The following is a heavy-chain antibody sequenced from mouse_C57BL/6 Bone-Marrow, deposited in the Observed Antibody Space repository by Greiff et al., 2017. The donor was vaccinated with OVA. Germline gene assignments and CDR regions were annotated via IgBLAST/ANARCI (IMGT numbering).Heavy chain of an antibody. CDR3: AREGEYYGSRGWYFDV. CDR2: IYPRSGNT. V-gene: IGHV1-81*01. D-gene: IGHD1-1*01. Sequence: QVQLKQSGAELARPGASVKLSCKASGYTFTSYGISWVKQRTGQGLEWIGEIYPRSGNTYYNEKFKGKATLTADKSSSTAYMELRSLTSEDSAVYFCAREGEYYGSRGWYFDVWGTGTTVTVSS. CDR1: GYTFTSYG. J-gene: IGHJ1*03.